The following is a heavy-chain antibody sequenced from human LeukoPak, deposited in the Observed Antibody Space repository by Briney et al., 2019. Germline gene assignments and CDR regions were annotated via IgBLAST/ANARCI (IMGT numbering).Heavy chain of an antibody. J-gene: IGHJ3*01. D-gene: IGHD2-8*02. Sequence: GGSLRLSCAASGFTLNNHEMNWVRQAQGKGLEWISYINSRDNTIVYADSVRGRFTISRDNSKSSLYLPMDSLRAEDTAVYYCAKGGHCTSVTCYRQNAFDLWGQGTKVTVSS. V-gene: IGHV3-48*03. CDR1: GFTLNNHE. CDR3: AKGGHCTSVTCYRQNAFDL. CDR2: INSRDNTI.